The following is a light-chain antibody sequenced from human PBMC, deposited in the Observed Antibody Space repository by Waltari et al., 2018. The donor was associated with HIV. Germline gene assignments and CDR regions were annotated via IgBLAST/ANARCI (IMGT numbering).Light chain of an antibody. CDR2: DAS. V-gene: IGKV1-33*01. CDR1: QDISKY. CDR3: QQYDNLPRSS. J-gene: IGKJ2*03. Sequence: DIQMTQSPSSLSASVGDRVTITCQASQDISKYLNWYQQKPGKAPKLLIYDASNLETGVPSRFSGSGSGTDFTFTISSLQPEDIATYYCQQYDNLPRSSFGQGTKLEIK.